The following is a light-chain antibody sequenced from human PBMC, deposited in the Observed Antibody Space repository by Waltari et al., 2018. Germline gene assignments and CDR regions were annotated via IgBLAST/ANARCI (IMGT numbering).Light chain of an antibody. CDR1: QTISNY. V-gene: IGKV1-39*01. Sequence: DIQMTQSPSSLSASVGGRVSIPCRASQTISNYLNWYQQKPGKAPKLLIYAASSLQSGVPSGFSGSGSGTDFTLTISSLQPEDFATYYCQQSFSTPLTFGGGTKVEIK. CDR3: QQSFSTPLT. J-gene: IGKJ4*01. CDR2: AAS.